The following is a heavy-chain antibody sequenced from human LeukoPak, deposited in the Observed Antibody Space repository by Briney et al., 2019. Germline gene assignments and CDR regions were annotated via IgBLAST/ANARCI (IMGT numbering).Heavy chain of an antibody. CDR1: GFTFSSHSSYS. V-gene: IGHV3-21*01. CDR3: AKDRVGSGSFDY. Sequence: GGSLRLSCAASGFTFSSHSSYSMHWVRQAPGKGLEWVSSISSSSSYIYYADSVKGRFTISRDNSKNTLYLQMNSLRAEDTAVYYCAKDRVGSGSFDYWGQGTLVTVSS. D-gene: IGHD3-10*01. J-gene: IGHJ4*02. CDR2: ISSSSSYI.